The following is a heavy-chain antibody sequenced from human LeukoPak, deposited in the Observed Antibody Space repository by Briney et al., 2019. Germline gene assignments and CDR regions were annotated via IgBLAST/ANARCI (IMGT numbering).Heavy chain of an antibody. CDR2: IYSGGGT. Sequence: AGGSLRLSCAASGFIVSNNYMNWVRQAPGKGLEWVSIIYSGGGTYYADSVKGRFTISRDNSKNTLYLQMNSLRADDTAVYYCARGCSYERSGYCPFDYWGPGTLVTVSS. CDR1: GFIVSNNY. CDR3: ARGCSYERSGYCPFDY. J-gene: IGHJ4*02. V-gene: IGHV3-53*01. D-gene: IGHD3-22*01.